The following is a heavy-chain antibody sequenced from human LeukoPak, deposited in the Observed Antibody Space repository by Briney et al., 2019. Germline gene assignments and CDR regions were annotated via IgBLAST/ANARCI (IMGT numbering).Heavy chain of an antibody. CDR1: GYTFTSYG. Sequence: GASVKVSCKASGYTFTSYGISWVRQAPGQGLEWMGWISAYNGNTNYAQKLQGRVTMTTDTSTSTAYMELRSLRSDDTAVYYCARDSTSLEYSSFFDYWGQGTLVTVSS. CDR2: ISAYNGNT. J-gene: IGHJ4*02. D-gene: IGHD6-6*01. CDR3: ARDSTSLEYSSFFDY. V-gene: IGHV1-18*01.